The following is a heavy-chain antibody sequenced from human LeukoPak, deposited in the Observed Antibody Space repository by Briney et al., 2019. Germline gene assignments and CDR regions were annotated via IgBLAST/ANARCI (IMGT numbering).Heavy chain of an antibody. D-gene: IGHD2-21*02. CDR1: GFTFSSYS. CDR3: ARAPPYCGGDCSDWYFDL. V-gene: IGHV3-21*01. CDR2: ISRGAASI. Sequence: PGGCLRLSCEASGFTFSSYSMNWVRQAPGKGLEWVSSISRGAASIYYADSLKGRFTISRDNARNSLYLQMNSLRVEDTAVYYCARAPPYCGGDCSDWYFDLWGRGTLVSVSS. J-gene: IGHJ2*01.